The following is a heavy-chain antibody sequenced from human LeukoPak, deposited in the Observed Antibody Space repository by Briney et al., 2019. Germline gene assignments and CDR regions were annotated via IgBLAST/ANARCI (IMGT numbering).Heavy chain of an antibody. D-gene: IGHD6-19*01. Sequence: PGESLKISCKGSGYRFTSYWIGWVRQMPGKGLEWMGIIYPGDSDARYSPSFQGQVTFSVDKSISTAYLQWSSLKASDTAMYYCARHGVSGQWPHNWFDPWGQGTLVTVSS. CDR2: IYPGDSDA. CDR3: ARHGVSGQWPHNWFDP. CDR1: GYRFTSYW. V-gene: IGHV5-51*01. J-gene: IGHJ5*02.